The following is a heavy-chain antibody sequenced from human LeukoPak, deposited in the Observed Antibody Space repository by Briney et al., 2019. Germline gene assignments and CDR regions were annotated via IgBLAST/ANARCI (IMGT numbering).Heavy chain of an antibody. J-gene: IGHJ6*02. Sequence: GGSLTLSCAASGFTFSSYWMHWVRQAPGKGLVWLSRIISDGSSASYADSVRGRFTISRDNAKNTLYLQMNSLRAEDTAVYYCARVRRYCSSASCYGGGMDVWGQGTTVTVSS. V-gene: IGHV3-74*01. CDR3: ARVRRYCSSASCYGGGMDV. CDR1: GFTFSSYW. CDR2: IISDGSSA. D-gene: IGHD2-2*01.